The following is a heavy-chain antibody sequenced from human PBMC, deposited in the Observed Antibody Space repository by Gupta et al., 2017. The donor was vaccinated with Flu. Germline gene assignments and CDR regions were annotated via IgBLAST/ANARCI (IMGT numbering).Heavy chain of an antibody. CDR2: IYHGDSEA. J-gene: IGHJ4*02. Sequence: GYSLSRYWIAWVLQMPGKCLEWMASIYHGDSEAIDSPSFQGQVTISAFKSIDTAYPPWSSLRASDTAMYYGACLELQRADSWGQGTLVTVSS. D-gene: IGHD6-25*01. CDR3: ACLELQRADS. V-gene: IGHV5-51*01. CDR1: GYSLSRYW.